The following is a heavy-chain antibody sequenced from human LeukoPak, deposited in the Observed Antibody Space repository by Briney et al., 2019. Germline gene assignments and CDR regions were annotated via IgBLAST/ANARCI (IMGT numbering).Heavy chain of an antibody. Sequence: ASVKVSCKASVYTFTSYGISWVRQAPGQGLEWMGWISASNGNTNYAQKLQGRVTMTTDTSTSTAYMELRSLRSDDTAVYYCARDAFWRGGSYYLYYFDYWGQGTLVTVSS. D-gene: IGHD1-26*01. V-gene: IGHV1-18*01. CDR1: VYTFTSYG. J-gene: IGHJ4*02. CDR3: ARDAFWRGGSYYLYYFDY. CDR2: ISASNGNT.